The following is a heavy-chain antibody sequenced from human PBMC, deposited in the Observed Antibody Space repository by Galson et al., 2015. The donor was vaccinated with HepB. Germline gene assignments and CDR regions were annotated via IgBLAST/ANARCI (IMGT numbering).Heavy chain of an antibody. CDR3: AKVVCSGAPHRREDYNCCYGMDG. CDR1: GFTFNSYV. D-gene: IGHD3-10*01. CDR2: ISYDGSNK. Sequence: SLRLSCAASGFTFNSYVMHWVRLAPGKGLEWVAVISYDGSNKKCADSVKGRFAISRDNSKNTLYLQMNSLRAEDTAVYYCAKVVCSGAPHRREDYNCCYGMDGWGQGTAVTVS. J-gene: IGHJ6*02. V-gene: IGHV3-30*18.